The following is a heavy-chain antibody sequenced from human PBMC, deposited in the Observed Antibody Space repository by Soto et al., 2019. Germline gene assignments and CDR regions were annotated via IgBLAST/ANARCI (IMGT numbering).Heavy chain of an antibody. Sequence: LCCASSGVTLSIYGMHWVRQAPGKGLEWVAVISYDGSNKYYADSVEGRFTISRDNTKDSLYLQMNSLRGEDTAIYYCARYYRGSGRYFFDYWGQGTPVTASS. CDR2: ISYDGSNK. J-gene: IGHJ4*02. CDR3: ARYYRGSGRYFFDY. CDR1: GVTLSIYG. D-gene: IGHD6-19*01. V-gene: IGHV3-30*03.